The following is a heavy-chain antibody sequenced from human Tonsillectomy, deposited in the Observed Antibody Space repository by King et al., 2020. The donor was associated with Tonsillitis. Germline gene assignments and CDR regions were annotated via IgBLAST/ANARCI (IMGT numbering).Heavy chain of an antibody. CDR3: AREFRSGSYYDY. Sequence: VQLVESGAEVKKPGASVKVSCTASGYTFTGYYMHWVRQAPGQELEWMGWINPNSGGTTYAQKFQGRVTMTWDTSISTTHMELSRLKSDDTAVYYCAREFRSGSYYDYWGQGTLVTVSS. J-gene: IGHJ4*02. D-gene: IGHD1-26*01. CDR1: GYTFTGYY. V-gene: IGHV1-2*02. CDR2: INPNSGGT.